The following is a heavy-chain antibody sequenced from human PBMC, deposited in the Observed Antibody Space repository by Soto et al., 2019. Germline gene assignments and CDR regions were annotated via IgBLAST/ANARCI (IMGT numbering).Heavy chain of an antibody. CDR1: GFTFSDSW. J-gene: IGHJ4*02. D-gene: IGHD5-12*01. CDR2: INGDGRSV. Sequence: EVQLVESGGGLVQPGGSLRLSCAASGFTFSDSWMNWVRQPPGKGLVWVSRINGDGRSVNYADSAKGRFTISRDNAKKKLYLEMNALRAEDTAIYCGVMRLQVASTYDFWGQGTLVTVSS. CDR3: VMRLQVASTYDF. V-gene: IGHV3-74*01.